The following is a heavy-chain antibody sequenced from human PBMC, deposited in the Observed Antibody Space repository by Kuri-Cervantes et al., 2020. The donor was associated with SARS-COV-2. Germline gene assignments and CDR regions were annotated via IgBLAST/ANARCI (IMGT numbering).Heavy chain of an antibody. D-gene: IGHD3-3*01. CDR1: GASISRGGDF. Sequence: SETLSLPCNVSGASISRGGDFWSWIRQHPGKGLEWIGYIYYSGFTYYNPSLKSRISMSVDTSGNQFSLKVRSVTAADTAVYYCARQMMSSITIFGVVITRNWFDPWGQGTLVTVSS. CDR2: IYYSGFT. J-gene: IGHJ5*02. CDR3: ARQMMSSITIFGVVITRNWFDP. V-gene: IGHV4-31*03.